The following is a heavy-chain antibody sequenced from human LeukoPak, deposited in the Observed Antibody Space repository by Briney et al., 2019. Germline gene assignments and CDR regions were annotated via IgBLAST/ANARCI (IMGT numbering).Heavy chain of an antibody. V-gene: IGHV3-23*01. CDR1: GFTFSNYA. CDR2: ISGSGDST. CDR3: AKDRDIVVVPAAMYDY. Sequence: GGSLRLSCAASGFTFSNYAMTWVRQSPGKGLEWVSAISGSGDSTFYADSVKGRFTISRDNSKNTLYLQMNSLRAEDTAVYYCAKDRDIVVVPAAMYDYWGQGTLVTVSS. D-gene: IGHD2-2*01. J-gene: IGHJ4*02.